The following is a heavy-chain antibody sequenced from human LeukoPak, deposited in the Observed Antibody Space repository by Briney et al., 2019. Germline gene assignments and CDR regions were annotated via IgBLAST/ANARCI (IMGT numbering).Heavy chain of an antibody. CDR1: GFTFSSYS. V-gene: IGHV3-48*04. J-gene: IGHJ3*01. D-gene: IGHD3-10*01. CDR3: AKEGDYYGSGSHRDAFDV. CDR2: ISSSGSTI. Sequence: GGSLRLSCAASGFTFSSYSMNWVRQAPGKGLEWVSYISSSGSTIYYADSVKGRFTISRDNAKNSLYLQMNSLRAEDTAVYYCAKEGDYYGSGSHRDAFDVWGQGTMVTVSS.